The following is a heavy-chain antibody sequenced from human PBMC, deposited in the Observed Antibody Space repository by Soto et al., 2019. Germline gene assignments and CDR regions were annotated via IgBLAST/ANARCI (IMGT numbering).Heavy chain of an antibody. CDR3: ARGDNYDILTGYYSPDAFDI. D-gene: IGHD3-9*01. J-gene: IGHJ3*02. CDR2: IWYDGSNK. Sequence: GGSLRLSCAASGFTFSSYGMHWVRQAPGKGLEWVAVIWYDGSNKYYADSVKGRFTISRDNSKNTLYLQMNSLRAEDTAVYYCARGDNYDILTGYYSPDAFDIWGQGTMVTVSS. CDR1: GFTFSSYG. V-gene: IGHV3-33*01.